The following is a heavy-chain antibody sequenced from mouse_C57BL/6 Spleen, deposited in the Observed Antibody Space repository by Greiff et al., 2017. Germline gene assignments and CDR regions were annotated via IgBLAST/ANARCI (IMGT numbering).Heavy chain of an antibody. J-gene: IGHJ4*01. D-gene: IGHD1-1*01. CDR3: ARCYYGSRSYAMDY. Sequence: QVQLQQSGPELVKPGASVKISCKASGYAFSSSWMNWVKQRPGKGLEWIGRIYPGDGDTNYNGKFKGKATLTADKSSSTAYMQLSSLTSEDSAVYFCARCYYGSRSYAMDYWGQGTSGTVSS. CDR1: GYAFSSSW. CDR2: IYPGDGDT. V-gene: IGHV1-82*01.